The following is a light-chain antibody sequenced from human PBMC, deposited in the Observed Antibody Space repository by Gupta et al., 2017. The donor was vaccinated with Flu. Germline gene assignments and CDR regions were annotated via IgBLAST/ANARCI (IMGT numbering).Light chain of an antibody. J-gene: IGKJ2*01. CDR2: VAS. CDR1: PSVSIF. CDR3: QQGSGFPYT. Sequence: DTQLPQSPSSVSASVGDRVTITCRASPSVSIFFAWYQQKPGTAPKLLIYVASRVQSGVPSTFSGSGSVTEFTLTISSLQPEYFATYYCQQGSGFPYTFGQGTKMEI. V-gene: IGKV1D-12*01.